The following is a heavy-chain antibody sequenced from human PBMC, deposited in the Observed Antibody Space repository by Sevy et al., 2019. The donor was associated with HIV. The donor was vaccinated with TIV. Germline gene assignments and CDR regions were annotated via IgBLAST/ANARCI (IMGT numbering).Heavy chain of an antibody. J-gene: IGHJ4*02. CDR1: GFTFSSYG. D-gene: IGHD3-10*01. Sequence: GGPLRLSCAASGFTFSSYGMHWVRQAPGKGLEWVAVISYDGSNKYYADSVKGRFTISRDNSKNTLYLQMNSLRAEDTAVYYCAKETYYYGSGSPLDYWGQGTLVTVSS. V-gene: IGHV3-30*18. CDR3: AKETYYYGSGSPLDY. CDR2: ISYDGSNK.